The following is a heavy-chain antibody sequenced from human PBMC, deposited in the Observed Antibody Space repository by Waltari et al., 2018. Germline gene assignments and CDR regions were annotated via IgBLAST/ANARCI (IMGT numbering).Heavy chain of an antibody. J-gene: IGHJ5*02. Sequence: EVQLVESGGGLVKPGGSLRLSCAASGFTFSSYSMNWVRQAPGKGLEWVSSISSSSSYIYYADSVQGRFTISRDNAKNSLYLQMNSLRAEDTAVYYCARDQLEYSSSFGAMWFDPWGQGTLVTVSS. CDR3: ARDQLEYSSSFGAMWFDP. V-gene: IGHV3-21*01. CDR1: GFTFSSYS. CDR2: ISSSSSYI. D-gene: IGHD6-6*01.